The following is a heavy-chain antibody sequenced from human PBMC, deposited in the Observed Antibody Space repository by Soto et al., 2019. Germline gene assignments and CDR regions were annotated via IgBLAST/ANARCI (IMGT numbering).Heavy chain of an antibody. V-gene: IGHV3-74*01. CDR2: INGDGSST. J-gene: IGHJ3*02. CDR3: ARDGPQSAAFDI. Sequence: EVQLVESGGGLVQPGGSLRLSCAASGFTFSDYWMHWVRQAPGKGLVWVSRINGDGSSTGYADSVTGRFTISSDNAKNTLYLQMNSLRAEDTAVYYCARDGPQSAAFDIWGQGTMVTVSS. CDR1: GFTFSDYW.